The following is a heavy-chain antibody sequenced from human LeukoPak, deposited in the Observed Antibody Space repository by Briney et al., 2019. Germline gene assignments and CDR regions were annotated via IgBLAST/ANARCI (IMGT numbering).Heavy chain of an antibody. CDR3: AELGITMIGGV. Sequence: PGRSLRLSCAASGFTFSSYGMHWVRQAPGKGLEWVSYISSGSTIYYADSVKGRFTISRDNAKNSLYLQMNSLRAEDTAVYYCAELGITMIGGVWGKGTTVTISS. CDR1: GFTFSSYG. CDR2: ISSGSTI. D-gene: IGHD3-10*02. V-gene: IGHV3-48*04. J-gene: IGHJ6*04.